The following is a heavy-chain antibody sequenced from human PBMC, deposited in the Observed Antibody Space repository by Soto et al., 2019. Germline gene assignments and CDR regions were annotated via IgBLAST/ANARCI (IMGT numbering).Heavy chain of an antibody. CDR3: ANASKFARRGRTVVVQYYFVY. V-gene: IGHV3-23*01. CDR1: GFTFSSYA. J-gene: IGHJ4*01. Sequence: GGSLRLSCAASGFTFSSYAISWVRQAPGKGLEWVSAISGSGDSTYYADSVKGRFTISRDNSKNTLYLQMNSLRAEDTAVYYYANASKFARRGRTVVVQYYFVYWGQGTLVTVSS. CDR2: ISGSGDST. D-gene: IGHD2-8*01.